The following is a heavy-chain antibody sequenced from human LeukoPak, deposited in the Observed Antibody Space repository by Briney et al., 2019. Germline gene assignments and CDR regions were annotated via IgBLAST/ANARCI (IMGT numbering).Heavy chain of an antibody. CDR2: INHSGST. V-gene: IGHV4-34*01. Sequence: SETLSLTCAVYGGSFSGYYWSWIRQPPGKGLEWIGEINHSGSTNYNPSLKSRVTISVDTSKNQFSLKLSSVTAADTAVYYCARGLPKNYDFWSGPRTVDPWGQGTLVTVSS. CDR3: ARGLPKNYDFWSGPRTVDP. CDR1: GGSFSGYY. J-gene: IGHJ5*02. D-gene: IGHD3-3*01.